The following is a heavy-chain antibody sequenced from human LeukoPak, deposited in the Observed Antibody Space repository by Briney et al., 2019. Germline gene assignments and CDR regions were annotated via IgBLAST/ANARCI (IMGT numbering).Heavy chain of an antibody. Sequence: GGSLRLSCAASGFTFSSYAMSWVRQAPGKGLEWVSAISGSGGSTYYADSVKGRFTISRDNSKNTLYLQMNSLRAEDTAVYYCAKSYYDSWSGYLHFDYWGQGTLVTVSS. CDR3: AKSYYDSWSGYLHFDY. CDR1: GFTFSSYA. J-gene: IGHJ4*02. V-gene: IGHV3-23*01. D-gene: IGHD3-3*01. CDR2: ISGSGGST.